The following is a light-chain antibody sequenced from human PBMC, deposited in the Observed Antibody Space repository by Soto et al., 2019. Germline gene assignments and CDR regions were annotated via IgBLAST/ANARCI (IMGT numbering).Light chain of an antibody. CDR3: QQRSNWPPT. J-gene: IGKJ5*01. V-gene: IGKV3-11*01. CDR2: DAS. Sequence: EIVFTQTPATLSLSPGEIATLTCGASQSVSNFLAWYQHKPGQAPRLLIYDASIRATGIPARFSCGGSGTDFTLTISSLEPEDFPVYYCQQRSNWPPTFGQGTRLEIK. CDR1: QSVSNF.